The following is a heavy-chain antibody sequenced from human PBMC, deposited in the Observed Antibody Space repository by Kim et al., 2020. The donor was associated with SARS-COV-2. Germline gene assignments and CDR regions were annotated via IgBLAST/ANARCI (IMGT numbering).Heavy chain of an antibody. V-gene: IGHV4-4*07. Sequence: SPHPQGRVTMSVDTSKNQVSLKLSSVTAADTAVYYCARVVPAAIHNMDVWGKGTTVTVSS. J-gene: IGHJ6*03. CDR3: ARVVPAAIHNMDV. D-gene: IGHD2-2*01.